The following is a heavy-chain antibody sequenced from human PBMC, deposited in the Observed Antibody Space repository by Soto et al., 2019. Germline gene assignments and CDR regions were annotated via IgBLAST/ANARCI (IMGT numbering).Heavy chain of an antibody. J-gene: IGHJ5*02. V-gene: IGHV4-59*01. CDR1: GGSISSYY. CDR2: IYYSGST. D-gene: IGHD6-13*01. CDR3: ARGGVDSSSWYWFDP. Sequence: SETLSLTCTVSGGSISSYYWSWIRQPPGKGLEWIGYIYYSGSTNYNPSLKSRVTISVDTSKNQFSLKLSSVTAADTAVYYCARGGVDSSSWYWFDPWGQGTLVTVS.